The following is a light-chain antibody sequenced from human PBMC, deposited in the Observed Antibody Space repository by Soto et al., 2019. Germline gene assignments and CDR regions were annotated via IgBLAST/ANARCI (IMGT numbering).Light chain of an antibody. J-gene: IGKJ1*01. Sequence: EIGLTQFPGTLSLSPGERATLSCRASQSVSRSYLAWYHQKPGQAPRLLIYAASSRAAGIPDRFSGSGSGTDFTLTISRLEPEDFAVYYCQQYGTSVWTFGQGTKVEIE. V-gene: IGKV3-20*01. CDR3: QQYGTSVWT. CDR1: QSVSRSY. CDR2: AAS.